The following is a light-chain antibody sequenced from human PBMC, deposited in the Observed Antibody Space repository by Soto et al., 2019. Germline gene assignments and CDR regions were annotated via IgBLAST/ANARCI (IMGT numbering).Light chain of an antibody. CDR3: SSYAGINNLGV. Sequence: QSALTQPPSASGSPGQSVTISCTGTSSEVGGYEYVSWYQQHPGKAPKLMIFEVNKRPSGVPDRFSGSKSGNTASLTVSGLQAEDEADYYCSSYAGINNLGVFGTGTKLTVL. CDR2: EVN. V-gene: IGLV2-8*01. CDR1: SSEVGGYEY. J-gene: IGLJ1*01.